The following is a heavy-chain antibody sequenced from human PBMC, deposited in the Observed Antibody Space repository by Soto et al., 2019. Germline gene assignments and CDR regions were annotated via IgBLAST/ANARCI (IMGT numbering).Heavy chain of an antibody. V-gene: IGHV1-69*12. CDR2: IIPIFGTA. CDR1: GGTFSSYA. D-gene: IGHD6-19*01. J-gene: IGHJ3*02. CDR3: ATVGWLVLQDAFDI. Sequence: QVQLVQSGAEVKKPGSSVKVSCKASGGTFSSYAISWVRQAPGQGLEWMGGIIPIFGTANYAQKFQGSVTITADESTSTAYMELSSLRSEDTAVYYCATVGWLVLQDAFDIWGQGTMVTVSS.